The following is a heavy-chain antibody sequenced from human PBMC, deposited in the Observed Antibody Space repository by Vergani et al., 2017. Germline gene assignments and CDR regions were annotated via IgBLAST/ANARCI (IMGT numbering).Heavy chain of an antibody. D-gene: IGHD6-13*01. J-gene: IGHJ6*02. CDR2: VNHSGST. Sequence: QVPLQQWGAGLLKPSETLSLTCAVYGGSFSGYFWSWLRQPPGKGLEWIGEVNHSGSTIYNPSLKSRVTISVDTSKNQFSLKLSSLTAAGTAVYYCARGKLVPYYYYYGMDVWGQGTTVTVSS. CDR3: ARGKLVPYYYYYGMDV. V-gene: IGHV4-34*01. CDR1: GGSFSGYF.